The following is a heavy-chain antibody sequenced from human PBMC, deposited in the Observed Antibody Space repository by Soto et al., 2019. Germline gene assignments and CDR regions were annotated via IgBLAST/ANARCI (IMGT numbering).Heavy chain of an antibody. Sequence: VQLLESGGGLVQPGGSLRLSCAASGFSFSNYAMSWVRQAPGKGLEWVSSITSSGGSTYFADSVKGRFTISRDNSKNTLYLQLNSLRAEDTAVYYCTNGPLITGDSWGQGTLVTVSS. V-gene: IGHV3-23*01. CDR2: ITSSGGST. J-gene: IGHJ5*01. D-gene: IGHD3-22*01. CDR1: GFSFSNYA. CDR3: TNGPLITGDS.